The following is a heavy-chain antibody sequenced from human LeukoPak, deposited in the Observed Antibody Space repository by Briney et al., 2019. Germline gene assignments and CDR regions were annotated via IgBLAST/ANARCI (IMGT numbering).Heavy chain of an antibody. CDR3: ARLYCSSTNCYAPAYDAFDI. V-gene: IGHV1-2*02. CDR2: VNPNSGGT. D-gene: IGHD2-2*01. Sequence: ASVKVSCKASGYTYASYGISWVRQAPGQGLEWMGWVNPNSGGTNYAKRFQGRVTMTRDTSISTAYMELSRLRSDDTAVYYCARLYCSSTNCYAPAYDAFDIWGQGTMVTVSS. J-gene: IGHJ3*02. CDR1: GYTYASYG.